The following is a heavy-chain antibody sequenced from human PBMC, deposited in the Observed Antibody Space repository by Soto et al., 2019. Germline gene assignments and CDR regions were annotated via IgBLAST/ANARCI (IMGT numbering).Heavy chain of an antibody. Sequence: SETLSLTCAVYGGSFSGYYWSWIRQPPGKGLEWIGEINHSGSTNYNPSLKSRVTISVDTSKNQFSLKLSSVTAADTAVYYCARSPRIAARRYFDYWGQGTLVTVSS. V-gene: IGHV4-34*01. J-gene: IGHJ4*02. CDR1: GGSFSGYY. CDR3: ARSPRIAARRYFDY. CDR2: INHSGST. D-gene: IGHD6-6*01.